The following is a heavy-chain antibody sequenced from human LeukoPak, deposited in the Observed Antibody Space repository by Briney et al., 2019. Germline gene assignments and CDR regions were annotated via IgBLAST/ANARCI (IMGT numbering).Heavy chain of an antibody. CDR3: ARESAGPVDY. CDR1: DYSISSGYY. V-gene: IGHV4-38-2*02. Sequence: PSETLSLTCTVSDYSISSGYYWGWIRQPPGKGLEWIGSVYQSGGTHYNPSLKSRVTISVDTSKNQFSLKLSSVTAADTAVYYCARESAGPVDYWGQGTLVTVSS. D-gene: IGHD4-17*01. CDR2: VYQSGGT. J-gene: IGHJ4*02.